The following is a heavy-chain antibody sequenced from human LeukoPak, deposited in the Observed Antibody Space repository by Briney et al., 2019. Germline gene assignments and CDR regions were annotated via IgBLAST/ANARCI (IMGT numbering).Heavy chain of an antibody. CDR1: GGSFSVYY. CDR2: INHRGST. J-gene: IGHJ4*02. D-gene: IGHD3-3*01. Sequence: PSETLSLTCAVYGGSFSVYYWSWIRQPPGKGLEWIGEINHRGSTNYNRSLKSRVSISVDTSKNQLSPNLSSVTAADTAVYYCARYRDYWSGFPYFDYWGQGAMVTVSS. CDR3: ARYRDYWSGFPYFDY. V-gene: IGHV4-34*01.